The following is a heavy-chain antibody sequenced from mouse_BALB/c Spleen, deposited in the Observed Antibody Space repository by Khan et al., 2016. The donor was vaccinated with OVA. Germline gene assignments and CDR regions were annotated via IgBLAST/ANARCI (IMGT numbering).Heavy chain of an antibody. V-gene: IGHV2-6-1*01. CDR1: GFSLTNYG. D-gene: IGHD2-10*01. CDR3: ASQPYYHYYVMDY. CDR2: IWSDGST. J-gene: IGHJ4*01. Sequence: QVQLKESGPGLVAPSQSLSITCTISGFSLTNYGVHWVRQPPGKGLEWLVVIWSDGSTTYYSALKSRLSISKENSKSQVFLKMISLQTDDTAMYYCASQPYYHYYVMDYWGQGTSVTVSS.